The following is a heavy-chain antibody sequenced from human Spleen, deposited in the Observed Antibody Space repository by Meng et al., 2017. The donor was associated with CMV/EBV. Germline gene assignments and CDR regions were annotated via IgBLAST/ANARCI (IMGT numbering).Heavy chain of an antibody. J-gene: IGHJ4*02. CDR1: GFTFSDYY. CDR3: ARDWVYGSGSPDYFDY. CDR2: ISSSSSTI. Sequence: GESLKISCAASGFTFSDYYMSWIRQAPGKGLEWVSYISSSSSTIYYADSVKGRFTISRDNAKNSLYLQMNSLRAEDTAVYYCARDWVYGSGSPDYFDYWGQGTLVTVSS. D-gene: IGHD3-10*01. V-gene: IGHV3-11*04.